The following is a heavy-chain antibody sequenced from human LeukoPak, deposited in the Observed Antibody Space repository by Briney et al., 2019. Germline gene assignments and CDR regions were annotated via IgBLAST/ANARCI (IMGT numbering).Heavy chain of an antibody. J-gene: IGHJ6*03. CDR3: ARGRSWSGYSHYYYYYMDV. CDR1: GYTFTSYD. D-gene: IGHD3-3*01. V-gene: IGHV1-8*01. CDR2: MKPKSGNT. Sequence: GASVKVSCKASGYTFTSYDIKWVRQATGQGPEWMGWMKPKSGNTGYAQKFQGRVTMTRNTSISTAYMELSSLRSEDTAVYYCARGRSWSGYSHYYYYYMDVWGKGTTVTVSS.